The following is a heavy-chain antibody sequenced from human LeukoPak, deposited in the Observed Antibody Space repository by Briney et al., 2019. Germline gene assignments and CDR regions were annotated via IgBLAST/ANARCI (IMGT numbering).Heavy chain of an antibody. Sequence: IPSETPSLTCTVSGGSISSGSYYWSWIRQPAGKGLEWIGRIYTSGSTNYNPSLKSRVTISVDTSKNQFSLKLSSVTAADTAVYYCARENGMITFGGVIATFDYWGQGTLVTVSS. CDR2: IYTSGST. D-gene: IGHD3-16*02. V-gene: IGHV4-61*02. CDR1: GGSISSGSYY. CDR3: ARENGMITFGGVIATFDY. J-gene: IGHJ4*02.